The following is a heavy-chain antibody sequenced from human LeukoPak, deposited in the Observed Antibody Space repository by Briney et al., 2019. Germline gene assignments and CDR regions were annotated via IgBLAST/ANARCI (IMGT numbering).Heavy chain of an antibody. CDR2: IRSGGSDK. V-gene: IGHV3-30*02. CDR3: TKDGGGGHCYFDY. J-gene: IGHJ4*02. D-gene: IGHD2-15*01. CDR1: GFTFSSYN. Sequence: GGSLRLSCAASGFTFSSYNMHWVRQAPGKGLEWVAFIRSGGSDKDYADSVKGRFTISRDNSKNTMYLQMNSLRAEDTAVYYCTKDGGGGHCYFDYWGQGTLVTVSS.